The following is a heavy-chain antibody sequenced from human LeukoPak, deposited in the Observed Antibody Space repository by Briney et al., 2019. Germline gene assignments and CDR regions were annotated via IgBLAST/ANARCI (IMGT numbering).Heavy chain of an antibody. CDR2: IYYTGST. J-gene: IGHJ4*02. D-gene: IGHD2-21*02. V-gene: IGHV4-31*03. Sequence: AQTLSLTCTVSGASIISGGYYWSRIRQQPGKGLEWVGYIYYTGSTYYNPSLKNRLTISIDTSKSQYPLKLTSVTAADTAVYYCARDPIAYCGADCYSDWGQGTLVTVSS. CDR3: ARDPIAYCGADCYSD. CDR1: GASIISGGYY.